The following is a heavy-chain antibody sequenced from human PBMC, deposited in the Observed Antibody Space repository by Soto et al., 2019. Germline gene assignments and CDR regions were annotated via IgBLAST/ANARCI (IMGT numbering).Heavy chain of an antibody. CDR2: INSVSGGT. V-gene: IGHV1-2*02. CDR1: GNTHTIYF. D-gene: IGHD3-16*01. CDR3: ERGGSYYAH. Sequence: QVKLVQSGAEVKQPGASVRVSCKASGNTHTIYFIHWLRQAPGQGLEWMGWINSVSGGTNYAPRFRGRVSVTRDTSSATAFMDLSGLRSDDTAVYYCERGGSYYAHWGQGTLVTVSS. J-gene: IGHJ4*02.